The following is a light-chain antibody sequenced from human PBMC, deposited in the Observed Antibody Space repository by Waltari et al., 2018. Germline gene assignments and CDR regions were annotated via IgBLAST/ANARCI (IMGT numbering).Light chain of an antibody. CDR2: AAS. J-gene: IGKJ1*01. V-gene: IGKV3-20*01. Sequence: EVVLTQSPGTLSLSTGERATLSCRASQSIGKYLVWYQQRPGQAPRHNMYAASTRATGIPDRFSGRGYGTDFNLTISILEPEDFAVYYCQNHVRVPATFGQGTKVELK. CDR1: QSIGKY. CDR3: QNHVRVPAT.